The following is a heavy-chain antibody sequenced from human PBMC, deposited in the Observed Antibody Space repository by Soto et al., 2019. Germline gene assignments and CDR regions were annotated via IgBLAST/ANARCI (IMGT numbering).Heavy chain of an antibody. CDR3: ARPIWSGYYGTFDY. J-gene: IGHJ4*02. D-gene: IGHD3-3*01. V-gene: IGHV1-18*01. CDR2: ISAYNGNT. CDR1: GYTFTSYG. Sequence: ASVKVSCKASGYTFTSYGISWVRQAPGQGLEWMGWISAYNGNTNYAQKLQGRVTMTTDTSPRTAYMELRSLGSDDTAVYYCARPIWSGYYGTFDYWGQGTLVTVSS.